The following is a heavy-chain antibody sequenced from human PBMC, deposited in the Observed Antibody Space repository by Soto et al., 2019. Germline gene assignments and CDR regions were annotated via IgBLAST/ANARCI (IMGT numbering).Heavy chain of an antibody. Sequence: ASVKVSCKASGYTFTSYAMHWVRQAPGQRLEWMGWINVGNGNTKYSQKFQGRITITRDTSASTAYMELSGLRSEDTALYYCARGYCSGGSCYPGPQDYWGQGTLVTVSS. CDR3: ARGYCSGGSCYPGPQDY. D-gene: IGHD2-15*01. CDR1: GYTFTSYA. V-gene: IGHV1-3*01. J-gene: IGHJ4*02. CDR2: INVGNGNT.